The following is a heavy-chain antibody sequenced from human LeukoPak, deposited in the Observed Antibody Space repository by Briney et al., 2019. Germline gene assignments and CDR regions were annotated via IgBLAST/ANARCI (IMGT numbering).Heavy chain of an antibody. J-gene: IGHJ4*02. D-gene: IGHD5-24*01. Sequence: GGSMRLSCAVSGFTVSSNYMSWVSQAPGKGLEWVSVIYSGVSTYFADSVKGRFTISRDNSKNTLYLQMNSLRAEDTAVYYCARLTYGYNSGLDYWGQGTLVTVSS. CDR3: ARLTYGYNSGLDY. CDR1: GFTVSSNY. CDR2: IYSGVST. V-gene: IGHV3-66*02.